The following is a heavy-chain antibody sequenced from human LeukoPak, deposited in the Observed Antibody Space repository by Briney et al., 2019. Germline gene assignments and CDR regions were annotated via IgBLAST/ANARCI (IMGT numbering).Heavy chain of an antibody. J-gene: IGHJ4*02. CDR3: AREWLDDFWSGFDY. Sequence: GGSLRLSCAASGFTFSSYSMNWVRQAPGKGLEWASSISSSSYIYYADSVKGRFTISRDNAKNSLYLQMNSLRAEDTAVYYCAREWLDDFWSGFDYWGQGTLVTVSS. CDR1: GFTFSSYS. D-gene: IGHD3-3*01. CDR2: ISSSSYI. V-gene: IGHV3-21*01.